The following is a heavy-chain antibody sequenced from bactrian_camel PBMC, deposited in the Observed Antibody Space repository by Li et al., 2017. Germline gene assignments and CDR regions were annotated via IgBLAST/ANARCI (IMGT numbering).Heavy chain of an antibody. CDR1: GLTFSTSC. Sequence: QLVESGGGSVQAGGSLRLSCAASGLTFSTSCMAWFRQAPGKERERVAIISPGGDGRWHSKSVEGRFAISRDNDKNTVALQMNGLKPEDTAMYYCAAASGCVGLALRPEAYESWGHGTQVTVS. CDR3: AAASGCVGLALRPEAYES. CDR2: ISPGGDGR. V-gene: IGHV3S25*01. D-gene: IGHD1*01. J-gene: IGHJ4*01.